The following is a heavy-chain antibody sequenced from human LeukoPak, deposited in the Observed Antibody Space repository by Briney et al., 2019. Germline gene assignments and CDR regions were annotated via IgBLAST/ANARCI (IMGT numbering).Heavy chain of an antibody. V-gene: IGHV3-7*03. Sequence: GGSLRLSCEASGFTFNNYWMSWVRQAPGKGLEWVANIRYEGSERYYVDSVKGRFTISRDNAKNSLYLQMNSLRAEDTAVYYCARSSHSYATSGFYFDYWGQGTLVTVSS. CDR2: IRYEGSER. CDR3: ARSSHSYATSGFYFDY. CDR1: GFTFNNYW. D-gene: IGHD5-18*01. J-gene: IGHJ4*02.